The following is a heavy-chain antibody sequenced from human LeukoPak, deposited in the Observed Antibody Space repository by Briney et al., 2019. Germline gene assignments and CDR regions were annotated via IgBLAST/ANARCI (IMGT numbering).Heavy chain of an antibody. CDR2: IYFSGST. J-gene: IGHJ3*02. CDR3: AYRVGATLTRVFDI. Sequence: ASETLSLTCAVSGGSISSSSYYWGWSRQPPGEGLEWIGCIYFSGSTYYNPSLKSRVTISVDTSKNLFSLKLTSVPAADPAVYYCAYRVGATLTRVFDIWGQGTMVTVSS. D-gene: IGHD1-26*01. CDR1: GGSISSSSYY. V-gene: IGHV4-39*01.